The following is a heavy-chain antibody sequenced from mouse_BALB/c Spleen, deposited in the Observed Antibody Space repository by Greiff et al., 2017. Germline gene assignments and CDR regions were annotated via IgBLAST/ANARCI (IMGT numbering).Heavy chain of an antibody. Sequence: EVKLMESGGGLVQPGGSRKLSCAASGFTFSSFGMHWVRQAPEKGLEWVAYISSGSSTIYYADTVKGRFTISRDNPKNTLFLQMTSLRSEDTAMYYCASYYYGSGGYAMDYWGQGTSVTVSS. CDR3: ASYYYGSGGYAMDY. CDR1: GFTFSSFG. D-gene: IGHD1-1*01. J-gene: IGHJ4*01. CDR2: ISSGSSTI. V-gene: IGHV5-17*02.